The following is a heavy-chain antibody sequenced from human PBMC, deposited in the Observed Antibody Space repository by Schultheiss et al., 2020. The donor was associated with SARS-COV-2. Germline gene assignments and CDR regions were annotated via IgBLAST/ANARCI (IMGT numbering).Heavy chain of an antibody. CDR2: IYYSGST. CDR1: GGSISSSSYY. J-gene: IGHJ4*02. Sequence: SETLSLTCTVSGGSISSSSYYWGWIRQPPGKRLEWIGYIYYSGSTNYNPSLKSRATISVDTSKSQLSLKLSSVTAADTAMYYCARFDSTTTFDYWGQGTLVTVSS. D-gene: IGHD4-17*01. V-gene: IGHV4-61*05. CDR3: ARFDSTTTFDY.